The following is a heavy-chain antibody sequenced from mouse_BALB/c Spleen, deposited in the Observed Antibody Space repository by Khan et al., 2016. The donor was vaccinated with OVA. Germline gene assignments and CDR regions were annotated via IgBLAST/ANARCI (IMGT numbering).Heavy chain of an antibody. CDR1: GYTFTDYA. CDR3: ARDYGSSDRYFDV. D-gene: IGHD1-1*01. V-gene: IGHV1S137*01. J-gene: IGHJ1*01. CDR2: ISTYYGDA. Sequence: QVQLKQSGAELVRPGVSVKISCKGSGYTFTDYAMHWVKQSHAKSLEWIGVISTYYGDANYNQKFKGKATLTVDTSSSTAYMELGRLTSEDSAIYYCARDYGSSDRYFDVGGAGTTVTVSS.